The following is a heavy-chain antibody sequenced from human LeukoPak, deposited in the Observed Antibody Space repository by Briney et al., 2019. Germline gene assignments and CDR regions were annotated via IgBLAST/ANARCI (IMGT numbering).Heavy chain of an antibody. Sequence: GASVNLSCKASGGTFSSYAISWVRQAPGQGLEWVGGIIPIFGTANYAQKFQGRVRITADKSTSTAYMELSSLRSEDTAVYYCARGETTTVTTVPDWYFDLWGRGTLVTVSS. CDR2: IIPIFGTA. V-gene: IGHV1-69*06. D-gene: IGHD4-17*01. CDR1: GGTFSSYA. CDR3: ARGETTTVTTVPDWYFDL. J-gene: IGHJ2*01.